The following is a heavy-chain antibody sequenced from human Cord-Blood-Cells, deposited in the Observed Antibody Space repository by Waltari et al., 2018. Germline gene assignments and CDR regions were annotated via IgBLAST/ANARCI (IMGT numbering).Heavy chain of an antibody. CDR3: ARAPNMVRGVSAIDY. J-gene: IGHJ4*02. V-gene: IGHV4-34*01. D-gene: IGHD3-10*01. Sequence: QVQLQQWGAGLLKPSEPLSLTCAVYVGSFSGYYWSWLRQPPGKGLEWIGEINHSGSTNYNPSLKSRVTISVDTSKNQFSLKLSSVTAADTAVYYCARAPNMVRGVSAIDYWGQGTLVTVSS. CDR2: INHSGST. CDR1: VGSFSGYY.